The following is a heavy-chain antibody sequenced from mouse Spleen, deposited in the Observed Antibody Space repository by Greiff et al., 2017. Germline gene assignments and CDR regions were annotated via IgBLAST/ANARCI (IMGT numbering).Heavy chain of an antibody. J-gene: IGHJ1*03. D-gene: IGHD2-4*01. CDR2: INPSTGGT. Sequence: EVQLQQSGPELVKPGASVKISCKASGYSFTGYYMNWVKQSPEKSLEWIGEINPSTGGTTYNQKFKAKATLTVDKSSSTAYMQLKSLTSEDSAVYYCARDYYDYDGRYFDVWGTGTTVTVSS. V-gene: IGHV1-42*01. CDR1: GYSFTGYY. CDR3: ARDYYDYDGRYFDV.